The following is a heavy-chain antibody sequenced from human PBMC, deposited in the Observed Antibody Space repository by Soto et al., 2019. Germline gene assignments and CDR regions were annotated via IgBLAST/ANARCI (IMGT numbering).Heavy chain of an antibody. D-gene: IGHD3-10*01. CDR2: ISAYNGNT. Sequence: ASVKVSCKASGYTFTSYGISWVRQAPGQGLEWMGWISAYNGNTNYAQKLQGRVTMTTDTSTSTAYMELRSLRSDDTAVYYCARDLGYGSGSYKRRGYYYGMDVWGQGTTVTVSS. J-gene: IGHJ6*02. V-gene: IGHV1-18*01. CDR1: GYTFTSYG. CDR3: ARDLGYGSGSYKRRGYYYGMDV.